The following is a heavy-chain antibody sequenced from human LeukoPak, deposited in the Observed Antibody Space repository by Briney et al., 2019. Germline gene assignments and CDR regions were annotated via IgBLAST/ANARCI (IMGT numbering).Heavy chain of an antibody. CDR2: IYYSGST. CDR1: GGSISSGDYY. J-gene: IGHJ4*02. CDR3: ARVSSVLRYLDWLSEGYYFDY. D-gene: IGHD3-9*01. V-gene: IGHV4-30-4*01. Sequence: SQTLSLTCTVSGGSISSGDYYWSWIRQPPGKGLEWIGYIYYSGSTYYNPSLKSRVTISVDTSTNQFSLKLSSVTAADTAVYYCARVSSVLRYLDWLSEGYYFDYXXQGXLVTVSS.